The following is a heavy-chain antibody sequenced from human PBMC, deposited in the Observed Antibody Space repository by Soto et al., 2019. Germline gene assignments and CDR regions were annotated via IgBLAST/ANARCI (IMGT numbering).Heavy chain of an antibody. CDR1: GFTFSSYA. Sequence: GGSLRLSCAASGFTFSSYAMHWVRQAPGKGLEWVAVISYDGSNKYYADSVKGRFTISRDNSKNTLYLQMNSLRAEDTAVYYCARGYCSGGSCYDYFDYWGQGTLVTVSS. J-gene: IGHJ4*02. CDR3: ARGYCSGGSCYDYFDY. D-gene: IGHD2-15*01. CDR2: ISYDGSNK. V-gene: IGHV3-30-3*01.